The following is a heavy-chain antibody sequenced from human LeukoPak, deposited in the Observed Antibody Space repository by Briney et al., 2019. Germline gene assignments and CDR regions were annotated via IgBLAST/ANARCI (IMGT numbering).Heavy chain of an antibody. CDR3: TRHSGSYYDYFYYGMDV. V-gene: IGHV5-51*01. CDR1: GYGFSSNW. CDR2: IYPGDSNT. Sequence: GESLKISCKASGYGFSSNWIGWVRQMPGKGLECMGIIYPGDSNTKYSPSFQGQVTMSVDKSISTAYLQWSSLEASDTAMYYCTRHSGSYYDYFYYGMDVWGQGTTVTVSS. J-gene: IGHJ6*02. D-gene: IGHD3-10*01.